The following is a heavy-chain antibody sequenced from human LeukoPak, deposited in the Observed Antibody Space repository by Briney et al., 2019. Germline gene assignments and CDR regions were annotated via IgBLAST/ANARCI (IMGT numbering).Heavy chain of an antibody. Sequence: PGGSLRLSCAASGFTFSSYEMSWVRQAPGKGLECVSYISSSGSTIYYADSVKGRFTVSTDNSENTLYLQMHSLRDEDTAVYYCAKSSGYGDYGYYSYYLDVWGKGTTVTISS. V-gene: IGHV3-48*03. D-gene: IGHD4-17*01. J-gene: IGHJ6*03. CDR3: AKSSGYGDYGYYSYYLDV. CDR1: GFTFSSYE. CDR2: ISSSGSTI.